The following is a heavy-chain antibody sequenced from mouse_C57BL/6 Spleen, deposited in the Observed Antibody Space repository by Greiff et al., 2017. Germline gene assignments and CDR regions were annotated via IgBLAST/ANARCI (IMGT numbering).Heavy chain of an antibody. CDR2: IYPGSGNT. CDR1: GYSFTSYY. Sequence: VMLVESGPELVKPGASVKISCKASGYSFTSYYIHWVKQRPGQGLEWSGWIYPGSGNTKYNEKFKGKATLTADTSSSTAYMQLSSLTSEDSAVYYCARRESNYGGFAYWGQGTLVTVSA. D-gene: IGHD2-5*01. J-gene: IGHJ3*01. CDR3: ARRESNYGGFAY. V-gene: IGHV1-66*01.